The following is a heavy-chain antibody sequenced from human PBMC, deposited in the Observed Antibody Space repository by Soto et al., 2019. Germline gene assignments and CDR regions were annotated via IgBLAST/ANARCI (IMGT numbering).Heavy chain of an antibody. D-gene: IGHD3-10*01. CDR1: GFAFSSYA. J-gene: IGHJ4*02. CDR2: ISYDGSNK. Sequence: QVQLVESGGGVVQPGRSLRLSCAASGFAFSSYAMHWFRQAPGKGLEWVAVISYDGSNKYYADSVQGRFTISRDNSKNTLYLQMNSLRAEDTAVYYCARDLSGSGDWGQGTLVTVSS. V-gene: IGHV3-30-3*01. CDR3: ARDLSGSGD.